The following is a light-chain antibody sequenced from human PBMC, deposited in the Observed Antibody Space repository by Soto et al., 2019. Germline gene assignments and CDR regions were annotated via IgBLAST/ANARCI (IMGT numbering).Light chain of an antibody. CDR1: QNINTN. V-gene: IGKV3-15*01. Sequence: EIVMTQSPATLSVSPGERATLSCRASQNINTNLAWYQQKPGQGPRLLIYDAFTRATCVPDRFTGSGSVTEFTLTISSLQSGDSAVYYCQQYNKWLTWTFGHGTKVEIK. CDR2: DAF. J-gene: IGKJ1*01. CDR3: QQYNKWLTWT.